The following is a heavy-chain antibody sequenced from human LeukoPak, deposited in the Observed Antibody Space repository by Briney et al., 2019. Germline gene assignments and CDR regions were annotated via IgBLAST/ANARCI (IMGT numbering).Heavy chain of an antibody. Sequence: SETLSLTCTVSGGSISSGSYYWSWIRQPAGKGLEWIGYIYYSGSTNYNPSLKSRVTISVDTSKNQFSLKLSSVTAADTAVYYCARGFSDYGDYVFRVWGQGTLVTVSS. CDR1: GGSISSGSYY. CDR2: IYYSGST. D-gene: IGHD4-17*01. J-gene: IGHJ4*02. V-gene: IGHV4-61*10. CDR3: ARGFSDYGDYVFRV.